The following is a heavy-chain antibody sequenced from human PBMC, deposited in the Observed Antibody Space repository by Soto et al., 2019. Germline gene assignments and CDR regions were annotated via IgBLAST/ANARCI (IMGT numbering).Heavy chain of an antibody. Sequence: SETLSLTCAVYGGSFSGYYWSWIRQPPGKGLEWIGEINHSGSTNYNPSLKSRVTISVDTSKNQFSLKLSSVTAADTAVYYCARLQRYYDFWSGYNWFDPWGQGTLVTVSS. CDR2: INHSGST. D-gene: IGHD3-3*01. J-gene: IGHJ5*02. CDR1: GGSFSGYY. V-gene: IGHV4-34*01. CDR3: ARLQRYYDFWSGYNWFDP.